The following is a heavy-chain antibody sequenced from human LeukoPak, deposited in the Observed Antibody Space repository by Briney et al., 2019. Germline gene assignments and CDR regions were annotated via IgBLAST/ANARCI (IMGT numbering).Heavy chain of an antibody. Sequence: SETLSLTCAVYGGSFSGYYWSWIRQPPGKGLEWIGEINHSGSTNYNPSLKNRVTISVDTSKNQFSLKLSSVTAADTAVYYCARGQLIAAAGTRDFDYWGQGTLVTVSS. J-gene: IGHJ4*02. CDR3: ARGQLIAAAGTRDFDY. CDR2: INHSGST. V-gene: IGHV4-34*01. D-gene: IGHD6-13*01. CDR1: GGSFSGYY.